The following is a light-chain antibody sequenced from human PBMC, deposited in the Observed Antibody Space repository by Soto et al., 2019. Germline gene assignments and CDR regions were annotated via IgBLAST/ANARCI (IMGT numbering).Light chain of an antibody. CDR3: QDYYETPFT. Sequence: DIVMSQSHDSLTVSLGERATISCKSSQSFFYRSTKTNYLGWYQQKPGQRPRLLIYWASTREIGVPDRFSGSGSRTDFTLTISCLQAEDAALYCCQDYYETPFTFGGGTKVDIK. J-gene: IGKJ4*01. CDR2: WAS. V-gene: IGKV4-1*01. CDR1: QSFFYRSTKTNY.